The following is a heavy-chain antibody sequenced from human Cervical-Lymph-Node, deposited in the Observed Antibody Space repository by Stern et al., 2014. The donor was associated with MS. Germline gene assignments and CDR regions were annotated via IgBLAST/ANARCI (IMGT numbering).Heavy chain of an antibody. V-gene: IGHV3-30-3*01. CDR2: ISYDGTHK. D-gene: IGHD3-10*01. CDR1: GFTFRSYA. CDR3: ARDPSRFGDNGYLDY. Sequence: VQLVESGGGVVQPGKSLRLSCAASGFTFRSYAMHWVRQAPGQGLEWVGVISYDGTHKYNADSVKGRFTISRDNSKNTLFLQMSSLRGEDTAVYYCARDPSRFGDNGYLDYWGQGTLVTVSS. J-gene: IGHJ4*02.